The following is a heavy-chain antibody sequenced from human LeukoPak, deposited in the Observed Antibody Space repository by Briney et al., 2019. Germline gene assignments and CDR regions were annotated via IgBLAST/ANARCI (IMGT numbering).Heavy chain of an antibody. Sequence: PSETLSLTCTVSGGSISSGDYYWSWIRQPPGKGLEWIGYIYYSGSTYYNPSLKSRVTISVDTSKNQFSLKLSSVTAADTAVYYCARGRVDYYDSSGYTVFDYWGQGTLVTVSS. CDR3: ARGRVDYYDSSGYTVFDY. CDR1: GGSISSGDYY. CDR2: IYYSGST. V-gene: IGHV4-30-4*01. D-gene: IGHD3-22*01. J-gene: IGHJ4*02.